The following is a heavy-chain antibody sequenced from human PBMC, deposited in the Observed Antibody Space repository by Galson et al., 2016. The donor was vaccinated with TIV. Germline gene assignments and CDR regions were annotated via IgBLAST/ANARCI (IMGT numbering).Heavy chain of an antibody. Sequence: QSGAEVKQPGESLKISCKASGYGFSNYGFIWVRQAPGQGLEWVGWISSYNGHIDYAQKLQGRGTLTTDTSTSTAYMELRSLRSNDTAVYYCARAAKPPVPVADIWGQGTMVTVSS. CDR2: ISSYNGHI. D-gene: IGHD6-13*01. CDR3: ARAAKPPVPVADI. V-gene: IGHV1-18*01. J-gene: IGHJ3*02. CDR1: GYGFSNYG.